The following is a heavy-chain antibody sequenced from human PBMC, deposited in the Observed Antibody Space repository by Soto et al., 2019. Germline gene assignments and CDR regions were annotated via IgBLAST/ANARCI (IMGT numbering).Heavy chain of an antibody. Sequence: GGSLRLSCAASGFTFSSYAMHWVRQAPGKGLEWVAVISYDGSNKYYADSVKGRFTISRDNSKNTLYLQMNSLRAEDTAVYYCARNTDYGGTFIFDYWGQGTLVTVSS. V-gene: IGHV3-30-3*01. CDR2: ISYDGSNK. CDR1: GFTFSSYA. J-gene: IGHJ4*02. CDR3: ARNTDYGGTFIFDY. D-gene: IGHD4-17*01.